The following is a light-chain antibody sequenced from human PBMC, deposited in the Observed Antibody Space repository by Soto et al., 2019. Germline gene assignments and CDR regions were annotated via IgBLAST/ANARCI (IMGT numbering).Light chain of an antibody. CDR2: DAS. CDR3: QQRSRGPIN. J-gene: IGKJ5*01. Sequence: EIVLTQSPATLSLSPGERAILSCRASQSVSSYLAWYQQKPGQAPRLLIYDASNRATGFPARFSGSGSGTDFTLTISRLEPEDFAVYYCQQRSRGPINFGQGTRL. CDR1: QSVSSY. V-gene: IGKV3-11*01.